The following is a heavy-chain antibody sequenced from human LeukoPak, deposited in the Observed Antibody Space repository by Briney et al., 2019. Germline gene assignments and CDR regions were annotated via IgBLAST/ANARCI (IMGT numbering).Heavy chain of an antibody. J-gene: IGHJ4*02. D-gene: IGHD3-22*01. Sequence: PGGSLRLSCAVSGFCVANAWVSWVRQAPGKGLEWVGGIKSKTDGGTVDYAAPVKGRFTISRDDSKNTLYLQMNSLKTEDTAVYYCATYYYASSGYDYAYFDYWGQGTLVTVSS. CDR1: GFCVANAW. CDR2: IKSKTDGGTV. V-gene: IGHV3-15*01. CDR3: ATYYYASSGYDYAYFDY.